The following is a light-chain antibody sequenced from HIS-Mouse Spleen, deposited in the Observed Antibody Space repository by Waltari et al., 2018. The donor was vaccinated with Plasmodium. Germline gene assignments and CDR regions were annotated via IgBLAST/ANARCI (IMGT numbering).Light chain of an antibody. CDR1: QSISSW. J-gene: IGKJ2*01. CDR2: KAS. CDR3: QQYNSYSYT. V-gene: IGKV1-5*03. Sequence: DIQMTQSPSTLSASVGDRVTITCRASQSISSWLSWYPQKPGKAPKLLIYKASSLESGVPSRFSGSGSGTEFTLTIRRLQPDDFATYYCQQYNSYSYTFGQGTKLEIK.